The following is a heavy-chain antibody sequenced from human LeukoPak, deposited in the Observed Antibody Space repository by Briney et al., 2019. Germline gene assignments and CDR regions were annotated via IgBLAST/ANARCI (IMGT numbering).Heavy chain of an antibody. Sequence: PSETLSLTCAVSGDSVSYNYWTWIRQPPGKGLEWIGYIYYSGISKYNPSLRSRVTMSVDTSKNEFSLTMTSVTAADTAVYFCATSGYNYLPSFHNWGQGTLVTVSS. V-gene: IGHV4-59*02. CDR3: ATSGYNYLPSFHN. J-gene: IGHJ4*02. D-gene: IGHD1-20*01. CDR1: GDSVSYNY. CDR2: IYYSGIS.